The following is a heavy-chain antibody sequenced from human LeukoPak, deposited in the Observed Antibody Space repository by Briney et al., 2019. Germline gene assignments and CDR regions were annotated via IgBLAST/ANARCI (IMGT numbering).Heavy chain of an antibody. CDR3: ARDFDMGTTPGDDFDY. CDR1: GFTFSNYW. D-gene: IGHD1-14*01. CDR2: IREDVTYT. V-gene: IGHV3-74*01. Sequence: GGSLLLSCAASGFTFSNYWMHWARPAQGEGLEWVSRIREDVTYTSHTDSVKGRFTISRDNAKNTVYLQMNSLRTEDTAVYYCARDFDMGTTPGDDFDYWGQGTLVTVSS. J-gene: IGHJ4*02.